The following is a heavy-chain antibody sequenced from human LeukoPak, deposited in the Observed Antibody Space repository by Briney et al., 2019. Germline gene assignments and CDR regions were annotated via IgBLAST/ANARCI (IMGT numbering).Heavy chain of an antibody. CDR3: AREAAAAGTPPFFDY. CDR1: GYTFTSYG. CDR2: ISAYNGNT. V-gene: IGHV1-18*01. Sequence: ASVKVSCKASGYTFTSYGISWVRQAPGQGLEWMGWISAYNGNTNYAQKLQGRVTMTTDTSTSTAYMELRSLRSDDTAVYYCAREAAAAGTPPFFDYWGQGTPVTVSS. J-gene: IGHJ4*02. D-gene: IGHD6-13*01.